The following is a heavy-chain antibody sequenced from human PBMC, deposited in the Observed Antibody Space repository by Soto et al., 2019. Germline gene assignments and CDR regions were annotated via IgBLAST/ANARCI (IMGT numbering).Heavy chain of an antibody. V-gene: IGHV4-4*07. CDR3: ARERRKDSRSSGRDV. Sequence: PSETLSLTCTVSGGSISSYYLSWIRQPAGKGLEWIGRIYTSGSTNYYPSLKSRGTISVDTSKNQMSQQQSSVTAADTAVYYCARERRKDSRSSGRDVWGQGTTVTVSS. D-gene: IGHD6-6*01. CDR1: GGSISSYY. CDR2: IYTSGST. J-gene: IGHJ6*02.